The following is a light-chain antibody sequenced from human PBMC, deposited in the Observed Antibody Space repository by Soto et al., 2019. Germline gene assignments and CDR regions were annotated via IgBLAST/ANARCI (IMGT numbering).Light chain of an antibody. J-gene: IGKJ4*01. CDR1: QSVSSN. CDR3: QPYNNWPLT. Sequence: EIVMTQSPATLSVSTGERATLSCRASQSVSSNLAWYQQKPGQAPRLLIYGASTMATGVPARFSGSRSGPEFTLTISSLQSEDFAIYYCQPYNNWPLTFGGGTKVDI. CDR2: GAS. V-gene: IGKV3-15*01.